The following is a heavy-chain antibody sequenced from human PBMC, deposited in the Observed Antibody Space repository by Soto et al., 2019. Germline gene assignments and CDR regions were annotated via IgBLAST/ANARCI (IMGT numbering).Heavy chain of an antibody. V-gene: IGHV3-48*02. CDR2: ISGSGGTI. Sequence: EVQLVESGGGLVQPGGSLRLSCAASGFTLSSYSMHWVRQAPGKGLEWVSYISGSGGTIYYADSVKGRFTISRDNAKNSLSVQMDRLRDEDTAVYFCARETGLRSSGWSYYFDLWGQGTRVTVSS. J-gene: IGHJ4*02. CDR3: ARETGLRSSGWSYYFDL. CDR1: GFTLSSYS. D-gene: IGHD6-19*01.